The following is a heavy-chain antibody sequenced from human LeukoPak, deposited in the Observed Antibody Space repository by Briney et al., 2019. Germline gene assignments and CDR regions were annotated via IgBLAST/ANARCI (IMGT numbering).Heavy chain of an antibody. V-gene: IGHV4-61*02. CDR2: IYTSGST. D-gene: IGHD1-26*01. CDR3: ARDFPFQVGATMTDY. CDR1: GGSISSGSYY. J-gene: IGHJ4*02. Sequence: SSQTLSLTCTVSGGSISSGSYYWSWIRQPAGKRLEWIGRIYTSGSTNYNPSLKSRVTISVDTSKNQFSLKLSSVTAADTAVYYCARDFPFQVGATMTDYWGQGTLVTVSS.